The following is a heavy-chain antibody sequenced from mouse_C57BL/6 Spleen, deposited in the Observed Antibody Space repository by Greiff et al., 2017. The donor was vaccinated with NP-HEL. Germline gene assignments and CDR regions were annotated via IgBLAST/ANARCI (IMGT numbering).Heavy chain of an antibody. CDR1: GFTFSDYG. D-gene: IGHD2-1*01. CDR2: ISSGSSTI. J-gene: IGHJ1*03. CDR3: ASDGNYGYFDV. Sequence: EVMLVESGGGLVKPGGSLKLSCAASGFTFSDYGMHWVRQAPEKGLEWVAYISSGSSTIYYADTVKGRFTISRDNAKNTLFLQMTSLMSEDTAMYYCASDGNYGYFDVWGTGTTVTVSS. V-gene: IGHV5-17*01.